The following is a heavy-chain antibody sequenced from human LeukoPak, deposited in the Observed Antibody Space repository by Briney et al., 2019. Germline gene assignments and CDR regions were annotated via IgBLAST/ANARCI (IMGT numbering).Heavy chain of an antibody. D-gene: IGHD3-16*01. CDR1: GFTFSSYS. J-gene: IGHJ4*02. Sequence: PGGSLRLSCAASGFTFSSYSMNWVRQAPGKGLEWVSSISSSSSYIYYAVSVKGRFTISRDNAKNSLYLQMNSLRAEDTAVYYCARDSRTFGGVMGDYWGQGTLVTVSS. V-gene: IGHV3-21*01. CDR2: ISSSSSYI. CDR3: ARDSRTFGGVMGDY.